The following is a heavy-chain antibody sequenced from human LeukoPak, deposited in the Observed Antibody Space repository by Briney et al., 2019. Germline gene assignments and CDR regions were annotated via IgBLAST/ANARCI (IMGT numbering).Heavy chain of an antibody. CDR1: GFTFSSYS. V-gene: IGHV3-48*04. J-gene: IGHJ2*01. CDR2: ISSSSSTI. CDR3: ARETIVATIPYWYFDL. Sequence: GGSLRLSCAASGFTFSSYSMNWVRQAPGKGLEWVSYISSSSSTIYYADSVKGRFTISRDNAKNSLYLQMNSLRAEDTAVYYCARETIVATIPYWYFDLWGRGTLVTVSS. D-gene: IGHD5-12*01.